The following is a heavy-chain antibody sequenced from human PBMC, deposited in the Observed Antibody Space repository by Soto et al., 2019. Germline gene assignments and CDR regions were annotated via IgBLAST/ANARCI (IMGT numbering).Heavy chain of an antibody. Sequence: EVQLLESGGGLVQPGGSLRLSCAASGFTFSSYAMSWVRQAPGKGLEWVTAINGGSTTYYADSGKGRFTISRDNSKNTLYLQMNSLRAEDTAVYYCAKDKDWSGVYGMDVWGQGTTVTVSS. CDR1: GFTFSSYA. D-gene: IGHD3-3*01. J-gene: IGHJ6*02. V-gene: IGHV3-23*01. CDR3: AKDKDWSGVYGMDV. CDR2: INGGSTT.